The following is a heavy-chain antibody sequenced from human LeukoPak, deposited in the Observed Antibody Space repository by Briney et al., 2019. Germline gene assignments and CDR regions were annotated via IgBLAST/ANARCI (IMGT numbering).Heavy chain of an antibody. CDR3: AIQGELGYCSSTSCYAPGWDY. V-gene: IGHV1-69*05. D-gene: IGHD2-2*01. J-gene: IGHJ4*02. Sequence: SVKVSCKASGGTFSSYAISWVRQAPGQGPEWMGGIIPIFGTANYAQKFQGRVTITTDKSTSTAYMELSSLRSEDTAVYYCAIQGELGYCSSTSCYAPGWDYWGQGTLVTVSS. CDR2: IIPIFGTA. CDR1: GGTFSSYA.